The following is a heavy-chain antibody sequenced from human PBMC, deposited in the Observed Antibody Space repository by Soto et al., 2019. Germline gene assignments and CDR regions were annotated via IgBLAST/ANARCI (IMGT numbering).Heavy chain of an antibody. Sequence: EVQLLESGGTLVQPGGSLTLSCAASGFTFSTYAMTWVRQAPGKGLEWVSGVSASGLNTDSADPVKGRFYISRDNSKNTVSLHMNSLRAEDTALYYWAKDRPRRTSGYCFDYGGQGTQVTVSS. CDR2: VSASGLNT. J-gene: IGHJ4*01. V-gene: IGHV3-23*01. CDR3: AKDRPRRTSGYCFDY. D-gene: IGHD1-1*01. CDR1: GFTFSTYA.